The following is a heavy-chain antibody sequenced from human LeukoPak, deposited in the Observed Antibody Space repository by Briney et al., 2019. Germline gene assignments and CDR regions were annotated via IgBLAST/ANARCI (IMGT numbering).Heavy chain of an antibody. J-gene: IGHJ5*02. V-gene: IGHV3-9*01. Sequence: GRSLRLSCAASGFTFDDYAMHWVRQAPGKGLEWVSGISWNSGSIGYADSVKGRFTISRDNAKNSLYLQMNSLRAEDTALYYCAKDTRRDDYYGSGSYYNHWGQGTLVTASS. D-gene: IGHD3-10*01. CDR3: AKDTRRDDYYGSGSYYNH. CDR1: GFTFDDYA. CDR2: ISWNSGSI.